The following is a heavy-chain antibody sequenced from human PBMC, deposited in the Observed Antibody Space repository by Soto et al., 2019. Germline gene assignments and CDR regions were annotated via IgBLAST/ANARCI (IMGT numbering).Heavy chain of an antibody. J-gene: IGHJ6*02. D-gene: IGHD2-15*01. V-gene: IGHV1-69*06. CDR2: IIPIFGTA. CDR3: ARANRDIVGPFYYYYYGMDV. CDR1: GGTFSSYA. Sequence: GASVKVSCKASGGTFSSYAISWVRRAPGQGLEWMGGIIPIFGTANYAQKFQGRVTITADKSTSTAYMELSSLRSEDTAVYYCARANRDIVGPFYYYYYGMDVWGQGTTVTVSS.